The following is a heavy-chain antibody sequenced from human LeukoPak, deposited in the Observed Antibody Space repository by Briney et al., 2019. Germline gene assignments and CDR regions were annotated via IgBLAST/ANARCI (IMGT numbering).Heavy chain of an antibody. CDR3: ARHSRAFDI. CDR2: KYHRDSDT. J-gene: IGHJ3*02. CDR1: GYSFTSYC. Sequence: GEYPQIFCNGSGYSFTSYCFSWVRQMPGKGLVWLGIKYHRDSDTNYSPSLQGQVTISADKSISAAYLQWSSLNASDTAMFYCARHSRAFDIWGQGTMVTVSS. V-gene: IGHV5-51*01.